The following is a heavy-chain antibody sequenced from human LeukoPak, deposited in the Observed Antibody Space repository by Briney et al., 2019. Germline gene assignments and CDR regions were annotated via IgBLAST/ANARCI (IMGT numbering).Heavy chain of an antibody. V-gene: IGHV4-34*01. CDR3: ARGQSESYYYDSSGYYGY. CDR1: GGSFSGYY. D-gene: IGHD3-22*01. CDR2: INHSGST. J-gene: IGHJ4*02. Sequence: ASETLSLTCAVYGGSFSGYYWSWIRQPPGKGLEWIGEINHSGSTNYNPSLKSRVTISVDTSKNQFSLKLSSVTAADTAVYHCARGQSESYYYDSSGYYGYWGQGTLVTVSS.